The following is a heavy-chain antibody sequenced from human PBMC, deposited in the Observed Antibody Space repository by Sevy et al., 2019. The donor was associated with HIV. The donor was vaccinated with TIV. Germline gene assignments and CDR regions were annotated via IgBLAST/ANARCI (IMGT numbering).Heavy chain of an antibody. V-gene: IGHV3-53*01. J-gene: IGHJ3*02. CDR2: IYIGGST. CDR3: ANHASDYDSSGYLERDAFDI. D-gene: IGHD3-22*01. CDR1: GLTVSSNF. Sequence: GGSLRLSCAASGLTVSSNFMSWVRQAPGNGLEWVSVIYIGGSTYYADSVKGRFTISRDDSKNTLYLQMNSLRAEDTAVYYCANHASDYDSSGYLERDAFDIWGQGTMVTVSS.